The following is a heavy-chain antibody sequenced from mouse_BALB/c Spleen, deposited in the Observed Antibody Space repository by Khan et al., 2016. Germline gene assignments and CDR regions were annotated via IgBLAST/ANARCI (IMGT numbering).Heavy chain of an antibody. CDR2: INPSTGYT. V-gene: IGHV1-7*01. J-gene: IGHJ4*01. CDR3: AKSRRFTMDY. CDR1: GYTFTDYW. Sequence: QVQLQQSGAELAKPGASVKMSCKASGYTFTDYWMHWIKQRPGQGLEWIGYINPSTGYTDYNQRFKDKATLTADKSSSTAYMQLSSLTSEDSVVYYFAKSRRFTMDYWGQGTSVTVSS. D-gene: IGHD1-1*01.